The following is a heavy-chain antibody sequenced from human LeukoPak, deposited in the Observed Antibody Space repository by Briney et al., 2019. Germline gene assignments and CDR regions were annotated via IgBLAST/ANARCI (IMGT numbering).Heavy chain of an antibody. D-gene: IGHD6-6*01. CDR2: IIPIFGTA. V-gene: IGHV1-69*13. J-gene: IGHJ5*02. Sequence: ASVKVSCKASGCTISSYAIGGVRQAPGQWLEWMGGIIPIFGTANYAQKFQGRVTITADESTSTAYMGLSSLRSEDTAVYYCARETVAAHNWFDPWGQGTLVTVSS. CDR1: GCTISSYA. CDR3: ARETVAAHNWFDP.